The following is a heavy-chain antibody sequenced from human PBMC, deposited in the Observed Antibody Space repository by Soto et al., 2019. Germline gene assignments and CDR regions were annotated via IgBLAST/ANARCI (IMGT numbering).Heavy chain of an antibody. D-gene: IGHD3-3*01. CDR1: GGSISSGDCY. CDR2: IYYSGST. V-gene: IGHV4-30-4*01. CDR3: ASNVPDYDLGYYYSGMDV. J-gene: IGHJ6*02. Sequence: PSETLSLTCTVSGGSISSGDCYWSWIRQPPGKGLEWIGYIYYSGSTYYNPSLKSRVTISVDTSKNQFSLKLSSVTAADTAVYYCASNVPDYDLGYYYSGMDVWGQGTTLTVSS.